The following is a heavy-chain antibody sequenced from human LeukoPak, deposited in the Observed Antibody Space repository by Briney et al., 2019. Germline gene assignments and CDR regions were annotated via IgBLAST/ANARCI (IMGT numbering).Heavy chain of an antibody. CDR3: ARGEFGVTEFDY. D-gene: IGHD2-21*02. J-gene: IGHJ4*02. CDR2: INPDSGGT. Sequence: ASVKVSCKASGYTFTGYYMHWVRQAPGQGLEWMGWINPDSGGTNYAQKFQGRVTMTRDTSIRTAYMELSRLRSDDTAVYYCARGEFGVTEFDYWGQGTLVTVSS. CDR1: GYTFTGYY. V-gene: IGHV1-2*02.